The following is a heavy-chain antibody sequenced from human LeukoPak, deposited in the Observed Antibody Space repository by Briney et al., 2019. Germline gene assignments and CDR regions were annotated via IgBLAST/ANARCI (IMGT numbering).Heavy chain of an antibody. D-gene: IGHD1-26*01. CDR1: GYTFTGHY. CDR2: INPNSGGT. J-gene: IGHJ4*02. CDR3: ARDLSIVGAPFDY. Sequence: ASVKVSCKASGYTFTGHYMHWVRQAPGQGLEWMGWINPNSGGTNYAQKFQGRVTMTRDTSISTAYMELRSLTSDDTAVYYCARDLSIVGAPFDYRGQGTLVTVSS. V-gene: IGHV1-2*02.